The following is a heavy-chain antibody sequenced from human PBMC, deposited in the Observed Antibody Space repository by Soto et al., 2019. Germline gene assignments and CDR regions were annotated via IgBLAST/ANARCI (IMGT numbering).Heavy chain of an antibody. CDR2: IIPIFGTA. Sequence: VQLVQSGAEVKKPGSSVKVSCKASGGTFSSYAISWVRQAPGQGLEWMGGIIPIFGTANYAQKFQGRVTITADESTSTAYMELSSLRSEDTAVYYCARAGYCSGGSCYYLPYYFDYWGQGTLVTVSS. CDR1: GGTFSSYA. D-gene: IGHD2-15*01. J-gene: IGHJ4*02. CDR3: ARAGYCSGGSCYYLPYYFDY. V-gene: IGHV1-69*01.